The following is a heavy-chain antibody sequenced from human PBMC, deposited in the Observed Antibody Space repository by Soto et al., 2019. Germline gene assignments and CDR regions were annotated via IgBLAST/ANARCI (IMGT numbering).Heavy chain of an antibody. V-gene: IGHV1-18*01. CDR1: GYTFTSYG. J-gene: IGHJ4*02. CDR3: ARDKGYYFDY. Sequence: APVKVSCNASGYTFTSYGISWVRQAPGQGLEWMGWNSAYSGDTNYAQKVQGWVTMTRDTSISTAYMELSRLRSDDTAVYYCARDKGYYFDYGGQGTLVNIS. CDR2: NSAYSGDT.